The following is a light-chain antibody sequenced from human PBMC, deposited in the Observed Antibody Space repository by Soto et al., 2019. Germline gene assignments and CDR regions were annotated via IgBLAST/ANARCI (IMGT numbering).Light chain of an antibody. V-gene: IGLV3-21*02. Sequence: SSVLTQPPSMSVAPGQTARITCGGDNIGSKSVHWYQQKPGQAPVLVVYDVNDRPSGIPERFSGSNSGNTAILTVTRVEAGDEADYYCQVWHGPTDQWVFGGGTKLTVL. J-gene: IGLJ3*02. CDR2: DVN. CDR3: QVWHGPTDQWV. CDR1: NIGSKS.